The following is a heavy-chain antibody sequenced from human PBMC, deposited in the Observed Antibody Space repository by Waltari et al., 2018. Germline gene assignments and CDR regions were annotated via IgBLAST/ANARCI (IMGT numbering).Heavy chain of an antibody. CDR1: GYTFTDYY. CDR3: GTGPGGELLPPDY. Sequence: EVQLVQSGAEVKKPGATVKISCKASGYTFTDYYMHWVQQAPGKGLEWMGRVETEEWETKYAQKLEGRVTRTADTSTDTAYMELSSLRAEDTAVYYCGTGPGGELLPPDYWGQGTLVTVSS. J-gene: IGHJ4*02. V-gene: IGHV1-69-2*01. D-gene: IGHD1-26*01. CDR2: VETEEWET.